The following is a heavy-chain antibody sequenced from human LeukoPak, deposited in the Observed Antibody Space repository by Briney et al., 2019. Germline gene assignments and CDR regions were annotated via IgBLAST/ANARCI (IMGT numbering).Heavy chain of an antibody. CDR2: IKQDGSEK. CDR1: GFTFGSYW. Sequence: GGSLRLSCAASGFTFGSYWMTWVRQAPGKGLEWVATIKQDGSEKYYVDFVKGRFTLSRDDDKNSLYLQMNTLTVEDTAVYYCAREGNSWYYTDYWGQGTLVTVSS. V-gene: IGHV3-7*01. CDR3: AREGNSWYYTDY. J-gene: IGHJ4*02. D-gene: IGHD6-13*01.